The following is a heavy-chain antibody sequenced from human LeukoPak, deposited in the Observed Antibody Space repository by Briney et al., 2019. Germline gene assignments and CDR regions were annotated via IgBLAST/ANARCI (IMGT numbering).Heavy chain of an antibody. J-gene: IGHJ6*02. V-gene: IGHV1-2*02. CDR3: ARNGGDGTSYYYGMDV. CDR1: VYTLPGHY. CDR2: IRHNSGGT. D-gene: IGHD1-14*01. Sequence: GASVKVSCKSSVYTLPGHYIHWVRQAPGQGLEGMGWIRHNSGGTNYAQKFQGRVTMTRDTSISTAYMELSRLRSDDTAVYYCARNGGDGTSYYYGMDVWGQGTTVIVSS.